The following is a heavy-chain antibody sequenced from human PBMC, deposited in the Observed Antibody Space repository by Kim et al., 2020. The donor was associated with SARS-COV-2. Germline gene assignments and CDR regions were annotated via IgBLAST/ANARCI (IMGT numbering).Heavy chain of an antibody. CDR1: GFTFSSYW. CDR3: ARDAAGVLWLGELLYSSRHAEESKNDVKGANWFDP. Sequence: GGSLRLSCAASGFTFSSYWMSWVRQAPGKGLEWVANIKQDGSEKYYVDSVKGRFTISRDNAKNSLYLQMNSLRAEDTAVYYCARDAAGVLWLGELLYSSRHAEESKNDVKGANWFDPWGQGTLVTVSS. D-gene: IGHD3-10*01. J-gene: IGHJ5*02. CDR2: IKQDGSEK. V-gene: IGHV3-7*03.